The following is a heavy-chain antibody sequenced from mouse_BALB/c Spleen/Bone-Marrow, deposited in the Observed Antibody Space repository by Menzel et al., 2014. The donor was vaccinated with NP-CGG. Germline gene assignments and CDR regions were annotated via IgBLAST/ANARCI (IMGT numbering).Heavy chain of an antibody. D-gene: IGHD1-1*01. J-gene: IGHJ2*01. V-gene: IGHV5-4*02. CDR2: ISDGGSYT. CDR3: ARGSSYFDH. CDR1: GFTFSDYY. Sequence: DVKLVESGGGIVKPGGSLKLSCAASGFTFSDYYMYWVRQTQEKRLEWVATISDGGSYTYYPDSVKGRFTISRDNAKNNLYLQMSSLKSEDTAMYYCARGSSYFDHWGQGTTLTVSS.